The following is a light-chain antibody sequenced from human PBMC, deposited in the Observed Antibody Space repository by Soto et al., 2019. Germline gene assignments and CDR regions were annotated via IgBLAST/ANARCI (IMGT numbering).Light chain of an antibody. J-gene: IGLJ2*01. CDR2: RNI. Sequence: QPVLTQPPSASGTPGQRVTISCSGSSSNIGSNYVYWYQQLPGTAPKLLIYRNIQRPSGVPDRFSGSKSGTSASLAISGLRSEDEADYYCAAWDDSLSGHVVFGGGTKLTVL. V-gene: IGLV1-47*01. CDR3: AAWDDSLSGHVV. CDR1: SSNIGSNY.